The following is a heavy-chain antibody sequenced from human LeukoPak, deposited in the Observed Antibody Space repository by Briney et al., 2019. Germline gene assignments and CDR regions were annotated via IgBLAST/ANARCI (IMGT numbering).Heavy chain of an antibody. D-gene: IGHD3-22*01. CDR2: IYYSGST. V-gene: IGHV4-59*01. CDR3: ASRSFYDSSGYYSP. J-gene: IGHJ3*01. Sequence: SETLSLTCTVSGGSISSYYWSWIRQPPGKGLEWIGYIYYSGSTNYNPSLQSRVTISVDTSKNQFSLRLRSVTAADTAMYYCASRSFYDSSGYYSPWGQGTMVTVSS. CDR1: GGSISSYY.